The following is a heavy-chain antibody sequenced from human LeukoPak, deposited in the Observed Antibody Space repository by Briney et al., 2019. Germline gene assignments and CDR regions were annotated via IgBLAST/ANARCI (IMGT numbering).Heavy chain of an antibody. CDR2: IYYSGST. V-gene: IGHV4-31*03. D-gene: IGHD3-22*01. Sequence: PSETLSLTCTVSGGSISSGGYYWSWIRHHPGKGLEWIGYIYYSGSTYYNPSLKSRVTISVDTSKNQFSLKLSSVTAADTVVYYCAREMVRSKHYYDSSGYSDWGQGTLVTVSS. CDR3: AREMVRSKHYYDSSGYSD. J-gene: IGHJ4*02. CDR1: GGSISSGGYY.